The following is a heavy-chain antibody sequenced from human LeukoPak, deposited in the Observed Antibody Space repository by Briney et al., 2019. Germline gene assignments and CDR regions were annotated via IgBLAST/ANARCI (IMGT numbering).Heavy chain of an antibody. J-gene: IGHJ4*02. D-gene: IGHD3-3*01. V-gene: IGHV4-34*01. CDR2: INHSGST. CDR3: ASSFRGVVSFDY. Sequence: SETLSLTCAVYAGSFSGYYWSWIRQPPGKGLEWIGEINHSGSTNYNPSLKSRVTISVDTSKNQFSLKLSSVTAADTAVYYCASSFRGVVSFDYWGQGTLVTVSS. CDR1: AGSFSGYY.